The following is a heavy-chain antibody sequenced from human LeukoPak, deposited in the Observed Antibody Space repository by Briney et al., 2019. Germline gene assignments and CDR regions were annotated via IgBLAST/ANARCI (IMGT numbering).Heavy chain of an antibody. CDR3: ARVGGGSSWYPLGYWFDP. CDR2: IKQDGSEK. Sequence: GSLRLSCAASGFTFSSYWMSWVRQAPGKGLEWVANIKQDGSEKYYVDSVKGRFTISRDNAKNSLYLQMNSLRAEDTAVYYCARVGGGSSWYPLGYWFDPWGQGTLVTVSS. V-gene: IGHV3-7*01. CDR1: GFTFSSYW. J-gene: IGHJ5*02. D-gene: IGHD6-13*01.